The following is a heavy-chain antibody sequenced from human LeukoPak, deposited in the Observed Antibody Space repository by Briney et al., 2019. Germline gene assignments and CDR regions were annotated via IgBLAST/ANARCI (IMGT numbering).Heavy chain of an antibody. D-gene: IGHD1-26*01. Sequence: ASVKVSCKASGYTFTGYYMHWVRQAPGQGLEWMGWINPNSGGTNYAQKFQGRVAMTRDTSISTAYMELSRLRSDDTAVYYCARGGGSYETEFDYWGQGTLVTVSS. CDR1: GYTFTGYY. V-gene: IGHV1-2*02. CDR2: INPNSGGT. CDR3: ARGGGSYETEFDY. J-gene: IGHJ4*02.